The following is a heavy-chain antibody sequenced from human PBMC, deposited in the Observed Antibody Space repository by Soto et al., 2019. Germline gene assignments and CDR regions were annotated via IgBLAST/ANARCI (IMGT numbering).Heavy chain of an antibody. CDR3: ARLHSSSWPKYYYYYYMDV. J-gene: IGHJ6*03. CDR2: IYYSGST. Sequence: QVQLQESGPGLVKPSETLSLTCTVSGGSISSYYWSWIRQPPGKGLEWIGYIYYSGSTNYNPSLKSRVTISVDTSKNQFSLKLSSVTAADTAVYYCARLHSSSWPKYYYYYYMDVWGKGTPVTVSS. V-gene: IGHV4-59*08. D-gene: IGHD6-13*01. CDR1: GGSISSYY.